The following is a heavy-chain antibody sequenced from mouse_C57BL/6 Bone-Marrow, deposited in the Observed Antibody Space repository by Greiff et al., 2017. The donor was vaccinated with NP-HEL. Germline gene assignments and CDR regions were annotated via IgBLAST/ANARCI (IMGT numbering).Heavy chain of an antibody. V-gene: IGHV2-9-1*01. CDR1: GFSFTSYA. J-gene: IGHJ2*01. CDR2: IWTGGGT. CDR3: ARGILRYPQGHYLDY. D-gene: IGHD1-1*01. Sequence: VQLQESGPGLVAPSQSLSITCTVSGFSFTSYAISWVRQPPGKGLEWLGVIWTGGGTNYNSALKSRLSISKDNSKSQVFLKMNSLQTDDTAMYYCARGILRYPQGHYLDYWGQGTTLTVSS.